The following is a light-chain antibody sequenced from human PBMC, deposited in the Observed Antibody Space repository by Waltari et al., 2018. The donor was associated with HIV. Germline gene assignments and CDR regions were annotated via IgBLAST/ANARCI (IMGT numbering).Light chain of an antibody. CDR2: FAS. J-gene: IGKJ4*01. CDR1: QSIGDS. CDR3: HQTGSLPLT. V-gene: IGKV6-21*02. Sequence: EVVLTQSPDLPSGTPNEEVTNTCRASQSIGDSLHWYQQKPDQSPNLLFKFASQSISGVPSRFSGSGSGTDFTLTINSLEAEDAATYYCHQTGSLPLTFGGGTKVEIK.